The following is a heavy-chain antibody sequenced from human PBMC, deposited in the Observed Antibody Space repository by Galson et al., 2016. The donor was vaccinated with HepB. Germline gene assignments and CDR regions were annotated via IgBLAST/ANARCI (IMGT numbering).Heavy chain of an antibody. D-gene: IGHD3-16*01. CDR2: IKQDGSDK. V-gene: IGHV3-7*01. Sequence: SLRLSCATSGFSFTNYWMSWLRQAPGKGLEWVANIKQDGSDKGYVDSVKGRITISRDNAKKTLFLQMDSLRVEDTAVFYCAREGWGGFDYWGQGILVTVSS. J-gene: IGHJ4*02. CDR1: GFSFTNYW. CDR3: AREGWGGFDY.